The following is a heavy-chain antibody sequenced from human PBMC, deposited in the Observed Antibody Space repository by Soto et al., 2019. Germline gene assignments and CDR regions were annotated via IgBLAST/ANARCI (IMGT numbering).Heavy chain of an antibody. CDR1: GGSFSGYY. D-gene: IGHD4-17*01. Sequence: SETLSLTCAFYGGSFSGYYWSWIRQPPGKGLEWIGEINHSGSTNYNPSLKSRVTISVDTSKNQFSLKLSSVTAADTAVYYCARYGGDYDYYYYYMDVWGKGTTVT. CDR2: INHSGST. J-gene: IGHJ6*03. CDR3: ARYGGDYDYYYYYMDV. V-gene: IGHV4-34*01.